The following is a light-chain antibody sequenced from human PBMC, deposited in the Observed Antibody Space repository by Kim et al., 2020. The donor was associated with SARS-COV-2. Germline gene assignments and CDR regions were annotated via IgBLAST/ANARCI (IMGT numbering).Light chain of an antibody. CDR1: SSDVGNYNY. Sequence: GQSITIPCSATSSDVGNYNYVYWYQHHPGKAPNLMIYDVTNRPSGVSNRFSGSKSGNTASLTISGLQAEDEADYYCSSYTISSTWVFGGGTKLTVL. V-gene: IGLV2-14*03. CDR3: SSYTISSTWV. J-gene: IGLJ3*02. CDR2: DVT.